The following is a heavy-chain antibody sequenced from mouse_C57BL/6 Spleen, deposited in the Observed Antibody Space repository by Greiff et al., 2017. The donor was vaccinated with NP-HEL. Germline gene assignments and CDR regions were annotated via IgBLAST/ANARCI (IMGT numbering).Heavy chain of an antibody. CDR1: GYTFTDYN. J-gene: IGHJ3*01. D-gene: IGHD1-1*01. V-gene: IGHV1-18*01. CDR3: ARRHYYGSSPFAY. Sequence: VQLQQSGPELVKPGASVKIPCKASGYTFTDYNMDWVKQSHGKSLEWIGDINPNNGGTIYNQKFKGKATLTVDKSSSTAYMELRSLTSEDTAVYYCARRHYYGSSPFAYWGQGTLVTVSA. CDR2: INPNNGGT.